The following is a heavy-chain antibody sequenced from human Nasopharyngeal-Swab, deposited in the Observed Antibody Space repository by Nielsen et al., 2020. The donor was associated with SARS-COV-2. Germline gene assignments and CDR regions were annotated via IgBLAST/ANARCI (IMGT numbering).Heavy chain of an antibody. Sequence: GGSLRLSCAASGFTFSSYATHWVRQAPGKGLEWVAVISYDGSNKYYADSVKGRFTISRDNSKNTLYLQMNSLRAEDTAVYYCARDESGSSSFDYWGQGTLVTVSS. J-gene: IGHJ4*02. CDR3: ARDESGSSSFDY. CDR1: GFTFSSYA. V-gene: IGHV3-30-3*01. D-gene: IGHD1-26*01. CDR2: ISYDGSNK.